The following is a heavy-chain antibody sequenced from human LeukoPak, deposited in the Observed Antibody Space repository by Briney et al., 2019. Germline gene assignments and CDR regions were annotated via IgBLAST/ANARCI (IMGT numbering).Heavy chain of an antibody. V-gene: IGHV4-34*01. CDR1: GGSFSGYY. D-gene: IGHD3-10*01. J-gene: IGHJ4*02. CDR2: INHSGST. CDR3: ARVGYGSGSYFVRSLFDY. Sequence: SETLSFTCAVYGGSFSGYYWSWIRQPPGKGLEWIGEINHSGSTNYNPSLKSRVTISVDTSKNQFSLKLSSVTAADTAVYYCARVGYGSGSYFVRSLFDYWGQGTLVTVSS.